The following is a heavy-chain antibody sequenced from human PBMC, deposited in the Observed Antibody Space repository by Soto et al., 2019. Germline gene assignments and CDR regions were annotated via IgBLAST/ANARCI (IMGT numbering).Heavy chain of an antibody. V-gene: IGHV3-23*01. CDR2: ISGSGGST. J-gene: IGHJ6*02. CDR3: ARGILTGYRRLYGMDV. CDR1: GFTFSSYA. D-gene: IGHD3-9*01. Sequence: EVQLLESGGGLVQPGGSLRLSCAASGFTFSSYAMSWVRQAPGKGLEWVSAISGSGGSTYYADSVKGRFTISRDNSKNTLYLQMNSLRAEDTAVYYCARGILTGYRRLYGMDVWGQGTTVTVSS.